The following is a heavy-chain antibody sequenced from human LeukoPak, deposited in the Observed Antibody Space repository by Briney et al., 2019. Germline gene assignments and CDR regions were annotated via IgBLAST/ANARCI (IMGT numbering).Heavy chain of an antibody. J-gene: IGHJ6*02. Sequence: PSETLSLTCAVYGGSFSGYYRSWIRQPPGKGLEWIGEINHSGSTNYNPSLKSRVTISVDTSKNQFSLKLSSVTAADTAVYYCASTDYYYYYGMDVWGQGTTVTVSS. CDR1: GGSFSGYY. CDR2: INHSGST. V-gene: IGHV4-34*01. CDR3: ASTDYYYYYGMDV.